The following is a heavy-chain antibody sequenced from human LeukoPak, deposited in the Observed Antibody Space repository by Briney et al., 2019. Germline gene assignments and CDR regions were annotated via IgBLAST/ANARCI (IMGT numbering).Heavy chain of an antibody. Sequence: GASVKVSCKTSGYTFTDYFMHWVRQAPGQGLEWMGWINPNSGDTNYAQKFQGRVTMTRDTSISTAYMDLNRLRSDDTAVYYCASISHVWSGYYTVHFDYWGQGTLVTVSS. CDR1: GYTFTDYF. CDR2: INPNSGDT. V-gene: IGHV1-2*02. CDR3: ASISHVWSGYYTVHFDY. J-gene: IGHJ4*02. D-gene: IGHD3-3*02.